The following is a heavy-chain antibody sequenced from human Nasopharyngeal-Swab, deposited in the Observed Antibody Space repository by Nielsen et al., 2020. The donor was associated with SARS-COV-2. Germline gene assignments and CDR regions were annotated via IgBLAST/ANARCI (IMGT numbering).Heavy chain of an antibody. D-gene: IGHD3-9*01. CDR2: TYYGSKWYN. CDR1: GDSVSSNNVG. V-gene: IGHV6-1*01. Sequence: SCAISGDSVSSNNVGWNWIRQSPSRRLEWLGRTYYGSKWYNHYAPSVKSRVTIKPDTSKNQFSLQMDSVTPEDSAVYYCARGFLQTGFDYWGQGTLVTVSS. J-gene: IGHJ4*02. CDR3: ARGFLQTGFDY.